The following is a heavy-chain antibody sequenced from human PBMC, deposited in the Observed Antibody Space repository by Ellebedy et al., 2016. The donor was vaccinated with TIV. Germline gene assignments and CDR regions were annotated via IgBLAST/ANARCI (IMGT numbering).Heavy chain of an antibody. V-gene: IGHV3-7*03. CDR3: ATDFEY. CDR1: GFAFSNSW. CDR2: IKQDGSIK. Sequence: GESLKISCAASGFAFSNSWMTWVRQAPGKGLEWVANIKQDGSIKNYVDSVKGRFTISRDNAKNSLYLKMNSLRAEDAAVYYCATDFEYWGQGTLVTVSS. J-gene: IGHJ4*02.